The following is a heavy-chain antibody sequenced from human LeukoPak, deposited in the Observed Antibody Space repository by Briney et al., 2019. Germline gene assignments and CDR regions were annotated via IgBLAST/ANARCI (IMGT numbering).Heavy chain of an antibody. CDR2: IIPIFGTV. J-gene: IGHJ6*03. CDR3: GVVAATRDYYYYMDV. Sequence: ASVKVSCKASGGTFSSYGISWVRQAPGQGLEWMGGIIPIFGTVNYALKFQGRVTITTDESTSTAYMELSSLRSEDTAVYYCGVVAATRDYYYYMDVWGKGTTVTVSS. CDR1: GGTFSSYG. D-gene: IGHD2-15*01. V-gene: IGHV1-69*05.